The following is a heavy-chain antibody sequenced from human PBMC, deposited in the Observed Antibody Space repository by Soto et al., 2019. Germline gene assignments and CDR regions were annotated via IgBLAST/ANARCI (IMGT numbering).Heavy chain of an antibody. J-gene: IGHJ6*02. CDR3: ARISTNSIFGVYLYNGMDV. Sequence: EVQLVESGGGLVQPGGSLRLSCAASGFSFSNYLMSWVRQAPGKGLEWVANIKEDGSEKHYEDSVKGRFTVSRDNAKKSLDLQMNSLRGEDTAVYYCARISTNSIFGVYLYNGMDVWGQGTTVTVSS. V-gene: IGHV3-7*03. D-gene: IGHD3-3*02. CDR2: IKEDGSEK. CDR1: GFSFSNYL.